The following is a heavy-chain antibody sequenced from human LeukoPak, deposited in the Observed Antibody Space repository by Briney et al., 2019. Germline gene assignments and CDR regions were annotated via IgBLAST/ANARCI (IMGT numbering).Heavy chain of an antibody. Sequence: EASVKVSCKASGYTFTGYYMHWVRQAPGQGLEWMGWINPNSGGTNYAQKFQDRVTMTRDTSISTAYMELNSLRSDDTAVYYCAREGAAAEDVNWFDPWGQGTLVTVSS. V-gene: IGHV1-2*02. CDR3: AREGAAAEDVNWFDP. CDR2: INPNSGGT. J-gene: IGHJ5*02. D-gene: IGHD6-25*01. CDR1: GYTFTGYY.